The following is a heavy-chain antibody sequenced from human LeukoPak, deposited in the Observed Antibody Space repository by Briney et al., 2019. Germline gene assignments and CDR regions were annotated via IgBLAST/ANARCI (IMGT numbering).Heavy chain of an antibody. Sequence: GGSLRLSCVASGFTFSSYSMTWVRQTPEKGLEWVAAISSSVGSTYYADSVKGRFTISRDNSKNTLYLQMNNLGADDTAVYYGAKNPNRSGWYQDYWGQGTLVIVSS. CDR1: GFTFSSYS. CDR3: AKNPNRSGWYQDY. CDR2: ISSSVGST. D-gene: IGHD6-19*01. V-gene: IGHV3-23*01. J-gene: IGHJ4*02.